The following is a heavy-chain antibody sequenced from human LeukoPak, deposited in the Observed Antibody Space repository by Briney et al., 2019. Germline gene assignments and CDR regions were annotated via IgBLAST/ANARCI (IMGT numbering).Heavy chain of an antibody. CDR1: GYTFTGYY. D-gene: IGHD3-10*01. Sequence: ASVKVSCKASGYTFTGYYMHWVRQAPGQGLERTGWINPNSDGTNCAQKFQGRVTMTRDTSISTAYMELSRLRSDDTAVYYCARDGSGSYYIPYNWFDPWGQGTLVTVSS. CDR3: ARDGSGSYYIPYNWFDP. V-gene: IGHV1-2*02. CDR2: INPNSDGT. J-gene: IGHJ5*02.